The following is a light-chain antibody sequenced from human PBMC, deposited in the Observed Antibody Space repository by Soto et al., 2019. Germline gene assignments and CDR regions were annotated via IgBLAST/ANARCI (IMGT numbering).Light chain of an antibody. CDR3: AAWDDSLSNVV. CDR2: RNN. V-gene: IGLV1-47*01. Sequence: QAVVTQPPSASGTPGQRVTISCSGSSSNIGSNYVYWYQQLPGTAPKLLINRNNQRPSGVPDRFSGSKSGTSASLAISGLRSEDEADYYCAAWDDSLSNVVFGGGTKVTVL. J-gene: IGLJ2*01. CDR1: SSNIGSNY.